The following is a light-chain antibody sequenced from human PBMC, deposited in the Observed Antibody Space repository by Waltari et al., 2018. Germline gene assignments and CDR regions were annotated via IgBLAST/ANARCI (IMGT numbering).Light chain of an antibody. CDR2: WAS. CDR3: QQYYSTPYT. Sequence: DIVMTQSPDSLAVSLVERATINRKSSQRVFYSSNHKNYLAWYQQKPGQPPKLLIYWASTRESWVPDRFSGSGSGTDFTLTISSLQAEDVAVYYCQQYYSTPYTFGQGTKLEIK. V-gene: IGKV4-1*01. J-gene: IGKJ2*01. CDR1: QRVFYSSNHKNY.